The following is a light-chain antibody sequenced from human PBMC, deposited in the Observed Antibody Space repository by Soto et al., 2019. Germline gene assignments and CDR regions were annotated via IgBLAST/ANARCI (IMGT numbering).Light chain of an antibody. V-gene: IGLV1-51*01. CDR2: GVT. J-gene: IGLJ1*01. CDR1: SSNIGNNY. Sequence: QSVLTQPPSVSAAPGQKVTISCSGSSSNIGNNYVSWYQQLPGTAPKLIIHGVTNRPSGVSHRFSGSKSDYTASLTISGLQAEDEGDYYCSSYTTAYFYVFGTGTKLTVL. CDR3: SSYTTAYFYV.